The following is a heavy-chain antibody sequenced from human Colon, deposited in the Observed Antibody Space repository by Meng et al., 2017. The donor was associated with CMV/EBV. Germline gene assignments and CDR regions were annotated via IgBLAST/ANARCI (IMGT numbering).Heavy chain of an antibody. CDR2: MDPTTGRT. Sequence: QVQVWQSGAEVRMPGASVKVSCKASGYSFTGYYIHWVRQAPGQGLEWMGWMDPTTGRTDYAQKFQGTVTMTRDTSISTAYLELSRLTSDDTAVYYCASHSSYVWGSHHWGQGTLVTVSS. CDR3: ASHSSYVWGSHH. V-gene: IGHV1-2*02. CDR1: GYSFTGYY. J-gene: IGHJ1*01. D-gene: IGHD3-16*01.